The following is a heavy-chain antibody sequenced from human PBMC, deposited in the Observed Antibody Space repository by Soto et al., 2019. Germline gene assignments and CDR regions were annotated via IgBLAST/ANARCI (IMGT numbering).Heavy chain of an antibody. CDR1: GFIFSSYA. CDR2: IGGSGVST. CDR3: AKASGPYHFDL. Sequence: EVQLLESGGGLVQPGGSLRLSCATSGFIFSSYAMNWVRQAPGKGLEWVSSIGGSGVSTNYADSVKGRFTVYRVNSTNTLYLHMTRLSIDDTAVYYCAKASGPYHFDLWGQGSLLTVSS. D-gene: IGHD3-3*01. V-gene: IGHV3-23*01. J-gene: IGHJ4*02.